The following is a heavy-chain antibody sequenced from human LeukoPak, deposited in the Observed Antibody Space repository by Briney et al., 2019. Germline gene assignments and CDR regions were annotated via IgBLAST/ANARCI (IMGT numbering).Heavy chain of an antibody. CDR3: ARETGKHSSINWNGYDY. V-gene: IGHV1-3*03. CDR1: GYTFTSYA. CDR2: INAGNGNT. J-gene: IGHJ4*02. Sequence: ASVKVSCKASGYTFTSYAMHWVRQAPGQRPEWMGWINAGNGNTKYSQEFQGRVTITRDTSASTAYMELSSLRSEDMAVYYCARETGKHSSINWNGYDYWGQGTLVTVSS. D-gene: IGHD1-1*01.